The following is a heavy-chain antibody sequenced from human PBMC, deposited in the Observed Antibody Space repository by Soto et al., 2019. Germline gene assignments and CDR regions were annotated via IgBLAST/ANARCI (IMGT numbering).Heavy chain of an antibody. Sequence: ASVKVSCKASGGTFSSYTISWVRQAPGQGLEWMGRIIPILGIANYARKFQGRVTITADKSTSTAYMELSSLRSEDTAVYYCARAERGSSSGWYGSTWDYWGQGTLVTVSS. CDR3: ARAERGSSSGWYGSTWDY. CDR2: IIPILGIA. CDR1: GGTFSSYT. J-gene: IGHJ4*02. V-gene: IGHV1-69*02. D-gene: IGHD6-19*01.